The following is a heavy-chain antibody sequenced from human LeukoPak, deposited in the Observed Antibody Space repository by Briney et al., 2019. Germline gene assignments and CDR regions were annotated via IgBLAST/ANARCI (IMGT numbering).Heavy chain of an antibody. CDR3: ARSGRIGSSWYFFWFDP. CDR2: IFPGDSDI. Sequence: GGPLKISCKGFDNSFTSSWMAWVGRKPKKGLKWMGSIFPGDSDIIYSPSFEGQVTISADKSISTAYLQWSSLKASDTAMYYCARSGRIGSSWYFFWFDPWGQGTLVTVSS. J-gene: IGHJ5*02. D-gene: IGHD6-13*01. CDR1: DNSFTSSW. V-gene: IGHV5-51*01.